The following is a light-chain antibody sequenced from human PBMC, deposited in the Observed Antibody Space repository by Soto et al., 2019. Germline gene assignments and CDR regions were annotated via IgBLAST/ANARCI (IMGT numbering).Light chain of an antibody. V-gene: IGLV2-8*01. CDR1: SSDVGGYNY. Sequence: QSVLTQPHSASGSPGQSVTISCTGTSSDVGGYNYVSWYQQYPGRAPKLMIYEVTKRPSGVPDRFSGSKSGNTAPLTVSGLQAEDEADYYCSSYAASNNFYFVFGGGTKLTVL. CDR2: EVT. CDR3: SSYAASNNFYFV. J-gene: IGLJ3*02.